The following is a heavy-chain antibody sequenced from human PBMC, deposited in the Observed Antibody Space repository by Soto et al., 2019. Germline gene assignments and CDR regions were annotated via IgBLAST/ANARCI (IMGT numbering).Heavy chain of an antibody. CDR1: GFTFSSYA. CDR3: ASGVNKFMDY. J-gene: IGHJ4*02. CDR2: ISGSGGST. Sequence: EVQLLESGGGLVQPGGSLRLSCAASGFTFSSYAMSWVRQAPGKGLEWVSAISGSGGSTYYADSVKGRFTISRDNSKNTLYLQRNSLGAEDTAVYYCASGVNKFMDYWGQGTLVPVPS. V-gene: IGHV3-23*01. D-gene: IGHD3-10*01.